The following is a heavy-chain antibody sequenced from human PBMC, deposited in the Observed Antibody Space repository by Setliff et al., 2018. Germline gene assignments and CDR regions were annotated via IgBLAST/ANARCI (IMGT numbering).Heavy chain of an antibody. D-gene: IGHD3-22*01. Sequence: SVKVSCKASGSSFSSYTISWVRQAPGQGLEWMGRFIPMEGRADYAQNFQGRVTIIADKSTSTVYMELSSLRSEDTAVYYCARDDSCGYHTTYFDYWGQGTLVTVSS. V-gene: IGHV1-69*08. CDR1: GSSFSSYT. CDR2: FIPMEGRA. J-gene: IGHJ4*02. CDR3: ARDDSCGYHTTYFDY.